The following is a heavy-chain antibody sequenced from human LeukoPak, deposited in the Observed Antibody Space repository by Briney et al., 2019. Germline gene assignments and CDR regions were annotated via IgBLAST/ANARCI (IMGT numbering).Heavy chain of an antibody. Sequence: PGGSLRLSCAASGFTFSNYAMSWVRQAAGKGLEWVSTISGRGGSTYYADSVKGRFTISRDNSKNTLFLQMSSLKDDDTAVYYCARYCSGGSCYSGMDVWRQGTTVTVSS. V-gene: IGHV3-23*01. D-gene: IGHD2-15*01. CDR1: GFTFSNYA. J-gene: IGHJ6*02. CDR3: ARYCSGGSCYSGMDV. CDR2: ISGRGGST.